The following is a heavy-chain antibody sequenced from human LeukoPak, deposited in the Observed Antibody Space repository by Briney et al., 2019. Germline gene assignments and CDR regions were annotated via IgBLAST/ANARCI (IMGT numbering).Heavy chain of an antibody. CDR2: IYYSGST. CDR1: GGSISSYY. D-gene: IGHD3-10*01. V-gene: IGHV4-59*01. Sequence: SETLSLTCTVSGGSISSYYWSWIRQPPGKGLEWIGYIYYSGSTNYNPSLKSRVTISVDTSKNQFSLKLSSVTAADTAVYYCARDRDAYLDYWGQGTLVTLSS. CDR3: ARDRDAYLDY. J-gene: IGHJ4*02.